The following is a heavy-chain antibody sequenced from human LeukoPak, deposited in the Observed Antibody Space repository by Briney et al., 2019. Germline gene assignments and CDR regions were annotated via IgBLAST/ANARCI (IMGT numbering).Heavy chain of an antibody. D-gene: IGHD2-8*02. CDR3: AKEIGVRGVPFFDH. CDR2: IDGGGET. CDR1: GFSLVNYA. Sequence: GGSLRLSCVVSGFSLVNYAVSWVRQTPEKGLEWVSGIDGGGETFYADSVKGRFTLSRDISKNMLYLQMNGLRDDDTANYYCAKEIGVRGVPFFDHGGQGILVTVSS. J-gene: IGHJ4*02. V-gene: IGHV3-23*01.